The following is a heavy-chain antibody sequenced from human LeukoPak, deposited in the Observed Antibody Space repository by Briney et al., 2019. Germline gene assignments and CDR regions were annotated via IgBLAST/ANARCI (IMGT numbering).Heavy chain of an antibody. CDR1: GFTFSSHW. J-gene: IGHJ4*02. CDR3: ARVNVCPRCHFDY. CDR2: ISTDGSSA. V-gene: IGHV3-74*01. Sequence: QTGGSLRLSCAASGFTFSSHWMHWVRQAPGKGLVWVSRISTDGSSAIYADSVKGRFTISRDNAKNTLYLQMNSLRAEDTAVYYCARVNVCPRCHFDYWGQGTLVTVSS. D-gene: IGHD3-16*01.